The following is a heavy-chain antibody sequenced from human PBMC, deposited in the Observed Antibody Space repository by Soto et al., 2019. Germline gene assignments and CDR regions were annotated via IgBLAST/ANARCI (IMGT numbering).Heavy chain of an antibody. CDR2: ISGRGGST. CDR3: AKEGSVIRDFFQH. D-gene: IGHD2-21*01. Sequence: EVQLLESGGGLVQPGGSLRLSCAASGFTFSSYAMSWVRQAPGKGLEWVSAISGRGGSTYYADSVKGRFTISRDNCRNTLYLQMNSLRAEDTAVYYCAKEGSVIRDFFQHWGQGTLVSVSS. V-gene: IGHV3-23*01. J-gene: IGHJ1*01. CDR1: GFTFSSYA.